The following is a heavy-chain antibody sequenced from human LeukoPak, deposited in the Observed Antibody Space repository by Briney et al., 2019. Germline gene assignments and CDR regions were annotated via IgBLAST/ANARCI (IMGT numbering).Heavy chain of an antibody. V-gene: IGHV3-48*03. CDR1: GFTFSSYV. CDR3: ARDGSGWYHYFDY. D-gene: IGHD6-19*01. J-gene: IGHJ4*02. Sequence: GGSLRLSCAASGFTFSSYVMNWVRQAPGKGLEWVSYISSSGSTIYYADSVKGRFTISRDNAKNSLYLQMNSLRAEDTAVYYCARDGSGWYHYFDYWGQGTLVTVSS. CDR2: ISSSGSTI.